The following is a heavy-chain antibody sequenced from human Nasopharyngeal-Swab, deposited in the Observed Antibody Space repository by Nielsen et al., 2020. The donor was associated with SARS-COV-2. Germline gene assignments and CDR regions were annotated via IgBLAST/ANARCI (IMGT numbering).Heavy chain of an antibody. CDR1: GFTFSRYT. J-gene: IGHJ4*02. CDR2: ISYDGSNK. D-gene: IGHD3-22*01. Sequence: GGSLRLSCAASGFTFSRYTMHWVRQAPGKGLEWVAVISYDGSNKYYADSVKGRFTISRDISKNTLYLQMNSLRAEDTAVFYCASTPLDSSGYYYAFHYWGRGTLANVST. V-gene: IGHV3-30-3*01. CDR3: ASTPLDSSGYYYAFHY.